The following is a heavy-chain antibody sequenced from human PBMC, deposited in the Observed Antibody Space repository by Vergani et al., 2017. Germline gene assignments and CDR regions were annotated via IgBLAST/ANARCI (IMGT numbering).Heavy chain of an antibody. D-gene: IGHD6-13*01. V-gene: IGHV3-20*04. Sequence: EVQLVESGGGVVRPGGSLRLSCAASGFTFDDYGMSWVRQAPGKGLEWVSGINWNGGSTGYADSVKGRFTISRDNAKNSLYLQMNSLRAEDTALYYCAREGDSSWPDYYYYGMDVWGQGTTVTVSS. J-gene: IGHJ6*02. CDR1: GFTFDDYG. CDR3: AREGDSSWPDYYYYGMDV. CDR2: INWNGGST.